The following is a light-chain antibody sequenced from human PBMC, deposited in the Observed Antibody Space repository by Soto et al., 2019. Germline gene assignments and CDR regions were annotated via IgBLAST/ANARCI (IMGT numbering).Light chain of an antibody. J-gene: IGLJ2*01. CDR3: SSYTSSSTLV. CDR1: SSDVGGYNY. CDR2: DVS. Sequence: QSALTQPASVSGSPGQSITISCTGTSSDVGGYNYVSWYQQHPGKAPKLMIYDVSNRPSGVSNRFSGSKSGNTASLTISGLQAEDEGDYYSSSYTSSSTLVFGGGTKLTVL. V-gene: IGLV2-14*01.